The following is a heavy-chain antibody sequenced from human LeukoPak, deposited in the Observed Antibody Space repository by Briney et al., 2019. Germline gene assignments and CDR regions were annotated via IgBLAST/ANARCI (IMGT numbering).Heavy chain of an antibody. CDR1: GASISNYY. V-gene: IGHV4-4*09. CDR3: ARLGSYHDF. CDR2: IHSSGGS. D-gene: IGHD1-26*01. Sequence: PSETLSLTCTVSGASISNYYWSWIRQTPEKGLEWMGHIHSSGGSSYYPSLKSRLTLSIDTSRNQLSLKLPSVTAADTAVYFCARLGSYHDFWGQGALVNVSS. J-gene: IGHJ4*02.